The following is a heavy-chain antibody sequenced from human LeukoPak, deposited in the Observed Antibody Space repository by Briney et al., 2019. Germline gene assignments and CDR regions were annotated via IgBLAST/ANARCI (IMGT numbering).Heavy chain of an antibody. CDR1: VGSIRSSSYY. CDR2: IFYSGST. J-gene: IGHJ4*02. V-gene: IGHV4-39*01. D-gene: IGHD6-19*01. Sequence: SETLSLTCTVSVGSIRSSSYYWGWIRQPPGKGLEWLANIFYSGSTFYNPSLKSRVTISVDTSQNQFSLKLSSVTAADTAVYYCARLRSGFYFDSWGQGTLVTVSS. CDR3: ARLRSGFYFDS.